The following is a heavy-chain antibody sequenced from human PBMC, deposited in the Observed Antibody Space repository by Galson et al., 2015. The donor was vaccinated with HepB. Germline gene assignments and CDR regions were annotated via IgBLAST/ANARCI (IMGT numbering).Heavy chain of an antibody. CDR3: AKDVDDFWSGCSSGFDS. Sequence: SLRLSCAASGFSFSSYGMHWVRQAPGQAPEWVAVISYDGSVKNYVDSVKGRFIISRDNSKNTLYLQMNSLRTEDTAAYYCAKDVDDFWSGCSSGFDSWGQAIMVTVSS. V-gene: IGHV3-30*18. CDR1: GFSFSSYG. D-gene: IGHD3-3*01. CDR2: ISYDGSVK. J-gene: IGHJ3*02.